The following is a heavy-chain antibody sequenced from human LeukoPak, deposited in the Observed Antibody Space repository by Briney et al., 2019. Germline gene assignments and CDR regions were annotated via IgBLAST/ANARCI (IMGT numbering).Heavy chain of an antibody. Sequence: PRGSLRLSCAASGFTFSSYSMNWVRQAPGKGLEWVSSISSSSSYIYYADSVKGRFTISRDNSKNTLYLQMNSLRAADTAVYYCAKDPTHYRVWDDYDSTVLSYWGQGTLVTVSS. CDR2: ISSSSSYI. D-gene: IGHD3-22*01. V-gene: IGHV3-21*01. J-gene: IGHJ4*02. CDR3: AKDPTHYRVWDDYDSTVLSY. CDR1: GFTFSSYS.